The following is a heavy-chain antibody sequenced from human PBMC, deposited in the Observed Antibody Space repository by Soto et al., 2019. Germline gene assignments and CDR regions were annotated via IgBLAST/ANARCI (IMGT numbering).Heavy chain of an antibody. CDR1: GFPFSSFA. Sequence: GGSLRLSCAASGFPFSSFAMTLVRQSPGKGLEWVSAISGGGGSTYYADSVKGRFTISRDNSKRTVFLQMKSLRADDTAVYYCAKDRPLAPRSGMDVWGQGTTVTVSS. CDR2: ISGGGGST. CDR3: AKDRPLAPRSGMDV. J-gene: IGHJ6*02. V-gene: IGHV3-23*01. D-gene: IGHD6-6*01.